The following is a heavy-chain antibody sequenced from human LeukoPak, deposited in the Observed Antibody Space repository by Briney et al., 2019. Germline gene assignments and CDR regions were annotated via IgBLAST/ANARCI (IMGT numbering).Heavy chain of an antibody. CDR1: GFTFSDYW. CDR3: VRALVAAATPGAWFDS. V-gene: IGHV3-7*01. D-gene: IGHD2-15*01. J-gene: IGHJ5*01. CDR2: IKRDGSEK. Sequence: GGSLRLSCAASGFTFSDYWMTWVRQAPGKGLEWVANIKRDGSEKYYVDSLKGRFTISRDNAKNSLYLQMNGLRVEDTAVYYCVRALVAAATPGAWFDSWGQGTLVTVSS.